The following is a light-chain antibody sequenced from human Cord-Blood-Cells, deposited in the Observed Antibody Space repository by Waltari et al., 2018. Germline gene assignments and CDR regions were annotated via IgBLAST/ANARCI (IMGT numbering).Light chain of an antibody. Sequence: QSVLTQPPSVSGAPGHRVTISCTGRSPNIGAGYDVPWYQQLPGTAPKLLIYGNSNRPSGVPDRFSGSKSGTSASLAITGLQAEDEADYYCQSYDSSLREVFGGGTKLTVL. CDR1: SPNIGAGYD. CDR3: QSYDSSLREV. V-gene: IGLV1-40*01. J-gene: IGLJ2*01. CDR2: GNS.